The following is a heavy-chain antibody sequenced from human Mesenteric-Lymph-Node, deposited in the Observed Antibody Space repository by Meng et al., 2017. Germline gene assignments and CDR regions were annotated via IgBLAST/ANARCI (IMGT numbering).Heavy chain of an antibody. V-gene: IGHV3-23*01. CDR2: FSGRDGGK. Sequence: EVQLLESGGGLVQPGGSLRLSCAASGFSFSNYAISWVRQAPGKGVEWGSTFSGRDGGKKQGKSGKGRFTISRDSSKNTLYLQMNSLRAEDTAIYYCAKEMGAVGTPYFDYWGQGTLVTVSS. D-gene: IGHD6-13*01. CDR1: GFSFSNYA. CDR3: AKEMGAVGTPYFDY. J-gene: IGHJ4*02.